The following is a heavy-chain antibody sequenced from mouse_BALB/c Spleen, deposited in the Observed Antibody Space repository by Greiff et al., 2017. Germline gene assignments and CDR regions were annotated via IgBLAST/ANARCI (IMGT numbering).Heavy chain of an antibody. V-gene: IGHV1S41*01. CDR2: IAPGSGST. CDR3: AREETMIRGFAY. CDR1: GYTFTSYW. J-gene: IGHJ3*01. D-gene: IGHD2-4*01. Sequence: DLVKPGASVKLSCKASGYTFTSYWINWIKQRPGQGLEWIGRIAPGSGSTFYHEMFKGKATLTVDTSSSTAYIQLSSLSSEDSTVYFCAREETMIRGFAYWGQGTLVTVSA.